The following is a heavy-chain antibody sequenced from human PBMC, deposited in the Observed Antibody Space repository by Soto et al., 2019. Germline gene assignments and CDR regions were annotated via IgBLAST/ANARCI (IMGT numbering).Heavy chain of an antibody. CDR1: GFTFTSYA. CDR3: AKGFGFGGHYDMDV. CDR2: ISGSGGFT. D-gene: IGHD3-10*01. V-gene: IGHV3-23*01. J-gene: IGHJ6*02. Sequence: EVQLLESGGGLVQPGGSLRLSCAASGFTFTSYAMSWVRQAPGKGLEWVSAISGSGGFTYQADSVKGRFTISRDNSKNTLYLRLNSLRAEDTAVYYCAKGFGFGGHYDMDVWGQGTTVTVSS.